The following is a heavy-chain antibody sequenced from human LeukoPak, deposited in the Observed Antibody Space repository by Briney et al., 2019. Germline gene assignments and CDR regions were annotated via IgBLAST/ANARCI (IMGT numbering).Heavy chain of an antibody. CDR2: INPSSGGT. V-gene: IGHV1-2*02. Sequence: ASVKVSCKASGYTFTGYYMHWVRQAPGRGLEWMGWINPSSGGTNYAQKFQGRVTMTRDTSISTAYMELSRLRSDDTAVYYCARDRVTMVRGQPYYYYYYMDVWGKGTTVTISS. J-gene: IGHJ6*03. CDR3: ARDRVTMVRGQPYYYYYYMDV. D-gene: IGHD3-10*01. CDR1: GYTFTGYY.